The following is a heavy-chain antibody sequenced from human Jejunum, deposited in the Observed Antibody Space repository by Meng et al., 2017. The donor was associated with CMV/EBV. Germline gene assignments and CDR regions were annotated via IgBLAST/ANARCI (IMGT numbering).Heavy chain of an antibody. CDR3: ARGYSSDWYDY. CDR1: GGSISSTNKY. V-gene: IGHV4-39*07. CDR2: ISYSGST. J-gene: IGHJ4*02. Sequence: LQLQGSGPGLVKPSERLSHTCTVSGGSISSTNKYWGWIRQPPGKGLEWIGSISYSGSTYYNPSLMSRVTISLDTSKTRFSLKLTSVTAADTAVYYCARGYSSDWYDYWGQGALVTVSS. D-gene: IGHD6-19*01.